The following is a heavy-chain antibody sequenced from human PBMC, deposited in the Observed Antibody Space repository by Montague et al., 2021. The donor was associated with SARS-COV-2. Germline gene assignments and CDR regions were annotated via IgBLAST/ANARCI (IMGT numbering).Heavy chain of an antibody. CDR2: IYYSGST. CDR3: ARDTRITMIVVVQGYGMEV. D-gene: IGHD3-22*01. J-gene: IGHJ6*02. CDR1: GGSISSSSYY. Sequence: SETLSLTSTVSGGSISSSSYYWGWIRQPPGKGLEWIGSIYYSGSTYYNPSLKSRVTISVDTSKNQFSLKLSSVTAADTAVYYCARDTRITMIVVVQGYGMEVWGQGTTVTVSS. V-gene: IGHV4-39*07.